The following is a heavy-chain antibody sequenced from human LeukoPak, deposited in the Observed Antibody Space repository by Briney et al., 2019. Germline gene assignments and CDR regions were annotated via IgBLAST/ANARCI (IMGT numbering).Heavy chain of an antibody. J-gene: IGHJ3*02. CDR1: GFTFSSYW. V-gene: IGHV3-7*01. CDR2: IKQDGSEI. D-gene: IGHD2-8*01. Sequence: GGSLRLSCAASGFTFSSYWMTWVRQAPGKGLEWVANIKQDGSEISYVDSVKGRFTISRDNSKNTLYLQMNSLRAEDTAVYYCARGEDIVLMVYAHGGAFDIWGQGTMVTVSS. CDR3: ARGEDIVLMVYAHGGAFDI.